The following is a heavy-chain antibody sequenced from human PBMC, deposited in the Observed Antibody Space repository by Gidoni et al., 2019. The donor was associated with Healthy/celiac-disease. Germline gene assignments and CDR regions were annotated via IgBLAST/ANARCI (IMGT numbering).Heavy chain of an antibody. J-gene: IGHJ6*02. CDR2: INAGNGNT. CDR1: GYPFTSYA. Sequence: QVQLVQSGAEVKKPGASVTVSCKASGYPFTSYAMHWVRQAPGQRLEWMGWINAGNGNTKYSQKFQGRVTITRDTSASTAYMELSSLRSEDTAVYYCAFCQKFGVVFYGMDVWGQGTTVTVSS. V-gene: IGHV1-3*01. D-gene: IGHD3-3*01. CDR3: AFCQKFGVVFYGMDV.